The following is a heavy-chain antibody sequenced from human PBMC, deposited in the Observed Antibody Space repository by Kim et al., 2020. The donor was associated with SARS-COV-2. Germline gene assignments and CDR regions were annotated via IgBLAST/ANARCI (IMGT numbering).Heavy chain of an antibody. J-gene: IGHJ3*02. V-gene: IGHV1-46*01. CDR3: ERVLTADAFDI. D-gene: IGHD2-15*01. CDR2: T. Sequence: TSYAQEFQGGVSMTRDTSTSTVSMELSSLRSEDPAVYYCERVLTADAFDIWGQGTLVTVSS.